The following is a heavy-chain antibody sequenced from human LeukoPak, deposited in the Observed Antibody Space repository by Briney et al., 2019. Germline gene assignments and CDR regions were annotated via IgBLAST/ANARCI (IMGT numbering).Heavy chain of an antibody. D-gene: IGHD3-22*01. CDR1: GHPLSSYY. Sequence: PSETLPLTCTVSGHPLSSYYWSWIRQPPGKGLEWIGYIYYSGYTNYNPSLKSRITISVDTSKNQLSLKLSSVTAADTAVYYCARDRYDSSGYSYFGYWGQGTLVTVSS. CDR2: IYYSGYT. V-gene: IGHV4-59*01. CDR3: ARDRYDSSGYSYFGY. J-gene: IGHJ4*02.